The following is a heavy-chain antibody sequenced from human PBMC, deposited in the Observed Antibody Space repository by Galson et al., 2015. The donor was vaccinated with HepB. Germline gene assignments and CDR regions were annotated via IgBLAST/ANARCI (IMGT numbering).Heavy chain of an antibody. CDR2: IYYSGST. CDR1: GGSISSYY. D-gene: IGHD3-22*01. CDR3: AKGDSSDYFRRVYYSEY. V-gene: IGHV4-59*01. J-gene: IGHJ4*02. Sequence: ETLSLTCTVSGGSISSYYWNWIRQPPGKGLEWIGYIYYSGSTNYNPSLKSRVTISVGTSKNQFSLKLSSVTAADTAVYYCAKGDSSDYFRRVYYSEYWGQGVLVTVSS.